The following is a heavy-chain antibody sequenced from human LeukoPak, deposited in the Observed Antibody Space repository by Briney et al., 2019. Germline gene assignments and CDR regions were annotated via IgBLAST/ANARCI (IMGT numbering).Heavy chain of an antibody. CDR3: ARLYYYSSGEIDY. J-gene: IGHJ4*02. D-gene: IGHD3-10*01. CDR2: IYYSGST. V-gene: IGHV4-39*07. Sequence: SETLSLTCTVSGGSISSSTYYWGWIRQPPGKGLEWIGSIYYSGSTYYSPSPKSRVTMSLDTSKNQFSLKLTSVTAADTAVYYCARLYYYSSGEIDYWGQGTLVTVSS. CDR1: GGSISSSTYY.